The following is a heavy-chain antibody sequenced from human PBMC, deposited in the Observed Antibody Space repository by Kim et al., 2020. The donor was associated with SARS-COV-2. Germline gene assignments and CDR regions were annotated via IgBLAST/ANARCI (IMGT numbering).Heavy chain of an antibody. CDR3: ARAPRSPQSSSWYYFDY. CDR1: GGSISSSSYY. CDR2: IYYSGST. D-gene: IGHD6-13*01. J-gene: IGHJ4*02. Sequence: SETLSLTCTVSGGSISSSSYYWGWIRQPPGKGLEWIGSIYYSGSTYYNPSLKSRVTISVDTSKNQFSLKLSSVTAADTAVYYCARAPRSPQSSSWYYFDYWGQGTLVTVSS. V-gene: IGHV4-39*07.